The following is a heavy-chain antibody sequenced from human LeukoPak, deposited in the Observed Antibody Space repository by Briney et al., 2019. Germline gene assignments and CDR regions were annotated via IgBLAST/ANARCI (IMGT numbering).Heavy chain of an antibody. D-gene: IGHD3-9*01. Sequence: GGSLRLSCAASGFTVSSNYMSWVRQAPGKGLEWVSVIYSGGSTYYADSVKGRFTISRDNSKNTLYLQMNSLRAEDTAVYYCASYSLRYFDWSLDYWGQGTLVTVSS. CDR1: GFTVSSNY. J-gene: IGHJ4*02. V-gene: IGHV3-53*01. CDR3: ASYSLRYFDWSLDY. CDR2: IYSGGST.